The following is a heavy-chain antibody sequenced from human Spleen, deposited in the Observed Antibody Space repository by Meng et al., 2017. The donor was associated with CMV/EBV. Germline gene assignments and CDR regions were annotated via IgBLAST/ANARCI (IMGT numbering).Heavy chain of an antibody. D-gene: IGHD1-26*01. CDR3: ARVRATIYDY. Sequence: VPVGVSGVGVKKHGDSVKVSCQASGYTFTGYYMHWGRQAPGQGLEWMGWINPNSGGTNYAQKFQGRVTMTRDTSISTAYMELSRLRSDDTAVYYCARVRATIYDYWGQGTLVTVSS. CDR2: INPNSGGT. V-gene: IGHV1-2*02. CDR1: GYTFTGYY. J-gene: IGHJ4*02.